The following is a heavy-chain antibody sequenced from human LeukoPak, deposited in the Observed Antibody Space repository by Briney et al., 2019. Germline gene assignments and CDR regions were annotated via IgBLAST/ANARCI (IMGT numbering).Heavy chain of an antibody. Sequence: SEILSLTCAVYGGSFSGYYWSWIRQPPGKGLEWIGEINHSGSTNYNPSLKSRVTISVDTSKNQFSLKLSSVTAADTAVYYCAREGIQGYSSGWYPFDYWGQGTLVTVSS. CDR3: AREGIQGYSSGWYPFDY. D-gene: IGHD6-19*01. J-gene: IGHJ4*02. CDR1: GGSFSGYY. V-gene: IGHV4-34*01. CDR2: INHSGST.